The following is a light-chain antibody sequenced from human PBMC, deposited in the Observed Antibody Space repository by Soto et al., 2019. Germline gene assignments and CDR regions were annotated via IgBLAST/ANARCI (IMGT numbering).Light chain of an antibody. V-gene: IGLV2-14*01. CDR1: SSDVGGYNY. Sequence: QSALTQPASVSGSPGQSITISCTGTSSDVGGYNYVSWYQQHPGKAPKLIIYDVSNRPSGVSNRFSGSKSGNTASLTISGLQAEDEAEYYCSSYRSRSTVVFGGGTKLTVL. CDR2: DVS. CDR3: SSYRSRSTVV. J-gene: IGLJ2*01.